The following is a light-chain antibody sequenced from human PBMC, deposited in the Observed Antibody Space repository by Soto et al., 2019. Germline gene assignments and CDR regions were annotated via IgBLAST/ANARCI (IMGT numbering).Light chain of an antibody. CDR1: QSISSW. Sequence: DIQMTQSPSTLSASVGDRVTITCRASQSISSWLAWYQQKPGKAPKLLIYDASSLESGVPSRFSGSGSGTDFTLTISRLEPEDLAVYYCRQYGRSLEFAVGGGTKVDIK. V-gene: IGKV1-5*01. CDR2: DAS. CDR3: RQYGRSLEFA. J-gene: IGKJ4*01.